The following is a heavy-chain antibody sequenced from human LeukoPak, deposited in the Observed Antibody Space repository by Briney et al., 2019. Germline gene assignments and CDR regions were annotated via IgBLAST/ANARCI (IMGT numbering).Heavy chain of an antibody. D-gene: IGHD3-3*01. Sequence: ASVKVSCKASGYTFTSYGISWVRQAPGQGLEWMGCISAYNGNTNYAQKLQGRVTMTTDTSTSTAYMELRSLRSDNTAVYYCARDRYYDFWSGYYPFDYWGQGTLVTVSS. J-gene: IGHJ4*02. CDR3: ARDRYYDFWSGYYPFDY. CDR1: GYTFTSYG. V-gene: IGHV1-18*01. CDR2: ISAYNGNT.